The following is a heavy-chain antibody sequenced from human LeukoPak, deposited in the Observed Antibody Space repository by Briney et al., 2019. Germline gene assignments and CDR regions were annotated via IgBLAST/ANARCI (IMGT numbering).Heavy chain of an antibody. V-gene: IGHV3-53*01. Sequence: GGSLRLSCAASGFTVSSNYMSWVRQAPGKGLEWVAVIYSGGSTYYADSVKGRLTISRDNSKNTPYLQMNSLRAEDTAVYYCSRDIAARPDYYYYYMDVGGKGPGVSV. D-gene: IGHD6-6*01. CDR3: SRDIAARPDYYYYYMDV. CDR2: IYSGGST. CDR1: GFTVSSNY. J-gene: IGHJ6*03.